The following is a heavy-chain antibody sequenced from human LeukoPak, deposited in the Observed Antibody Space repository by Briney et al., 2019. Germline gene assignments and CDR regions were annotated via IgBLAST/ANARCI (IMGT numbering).Heavy chain of an antibody. CDR2: IRYDGSNK. D-gene: IGHD3-10*01. CDR3: AKAGVRFGELLNYFDY. V-gene: IGHV3-30*02. CDR1: GFTFSSYG. Sequence: PGGSLRLSCAASGFTFSSYGMHWVRQAPGKGLEWVAFIRYDGSNKYYADSVKGRFTISRDNSKNTLYLQMSSLRAEDTAVYYCAKAGVRFGELLNYFDYWGQGTLVTVSS. J-gene: IGHJ4*02.